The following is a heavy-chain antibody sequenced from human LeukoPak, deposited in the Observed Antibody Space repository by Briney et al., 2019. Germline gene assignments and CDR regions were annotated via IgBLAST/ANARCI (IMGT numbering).Heavy chain of an antibody. CDR2: ISWNSGSI. CDR1: GFTFDDYA. Sequence: SGRSLRLSCAASGFTFDDYAMHWVRQAPGKGLEWVSGISWNSGSIGYADSVKGRFTISRDNAKNSLYLQMNSLRAEDTALYYCAKTAAAAGIGDFDYWGQGTLVTVSS. J-gene: IGHJ4*02. D-gene: IGHD6-13*01. V-gene: IGHV3-9*01. CDR3: AKTAAAAGIGDFDY.